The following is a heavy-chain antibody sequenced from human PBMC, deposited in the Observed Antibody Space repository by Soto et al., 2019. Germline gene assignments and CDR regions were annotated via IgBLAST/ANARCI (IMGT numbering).Heavy chain of an antibody. Sequence: SETLSLTCAVSGGSISSGGYSWSWIRQPPGKGLEWIGYIYHSGSTYYNPPLKSRVTISVDRSKNQFSLKLSSVTAADTAVYYCARLGAYYQSLAPWGPGTLVPVSS. V-gene: IGHV4-30-2*01. CDR2: IYHSGST. CDR3: ARLGAYYQSLAP. CDR1: GGSISSGGYS. J-gene: IGHJ5*02. D-gene: IGHD3-22*01.